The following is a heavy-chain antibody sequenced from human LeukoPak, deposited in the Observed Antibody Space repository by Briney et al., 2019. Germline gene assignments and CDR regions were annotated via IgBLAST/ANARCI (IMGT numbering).Heavy chain of an antibody. CDR2: IYYSGST. J-gene: IGHJ6*02. D-gene: IGHD1-7*01. Sequence: PSQTLSLTCTVSGYSISSGDYYWGWIRQHRGKGLEWIVYIYYSGSTYYNPSLKSRATISLDTSKKQFSLKLSSVTAADTAVYYCARAYLELRAAYYYGMDVWGQGTTVTVSS. V-gene: IGHV4-31*03. CDR1: GYSISSGDYY. CDR3: ARAYLELRAAYYYGMDV.